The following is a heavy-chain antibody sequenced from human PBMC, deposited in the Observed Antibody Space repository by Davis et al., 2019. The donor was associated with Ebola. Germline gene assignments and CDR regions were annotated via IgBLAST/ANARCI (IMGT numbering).Heavy chain of an antibody. J-gene: IGHJ4*02. CDR2: MNPNSGNT. CDR1: GYTFTSYD. CDR3: ARTPRRLRSPLYYFDY. D-gene: IGHD4-17*01. V-gene: IGHV1-8*03. Sequence: ASVKVSCKASGYTFTSYDINWVRQATGQGLEWMGWMNPNSGNTGYAQKFQGRVTITRNTSISTAYMELSSLRSEDTAVYYCARTPRRLRSPLYYFDYWGQGTLVTVSS.